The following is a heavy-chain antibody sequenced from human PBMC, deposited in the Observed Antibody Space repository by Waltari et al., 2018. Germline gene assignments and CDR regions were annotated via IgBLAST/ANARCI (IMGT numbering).Heavy chain of an antibody. J-gene: IGHJ4*02. Sequence: QVQLQESGPGLVKPSETLSLTCAVSGYSISSGYYWGWIRQPPGKGLEWIGSIYHSGSTYDNPSLKSRVTISVDTSKNQFSLKLSSVTAADTAVYYCARLSGLVDYWGQGTLVTVSS. CDR1: GYSISSGYY. CDR3: ARLSGLVDY. D-gene: IGHD6-19*01. V-gene: IGHV4-38-2*01. CDR2: IYHSGST.